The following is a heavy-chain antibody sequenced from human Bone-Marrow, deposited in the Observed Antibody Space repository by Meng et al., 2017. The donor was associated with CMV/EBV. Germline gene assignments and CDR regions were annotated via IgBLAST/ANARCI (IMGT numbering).Heavy chain of an antibody. V-gene: IGHV4-59*01. D-gene: IGHD3-16*02. J-gene: IGHJ3*02. CDR2: IYYSGGT. CDR3: AGYIPGPDAFDI. Sequence: SETLSLTCTVSGGSISSYYWSWIRQPPGKGLEWIGYIYYSGGTNYNPSLKSRVTISVDTSKNQFSLKLSSVTAADTAVDYCAGYIPGPDAFDIWGQGTMVTVSS. CDR1: GGSISSYY.